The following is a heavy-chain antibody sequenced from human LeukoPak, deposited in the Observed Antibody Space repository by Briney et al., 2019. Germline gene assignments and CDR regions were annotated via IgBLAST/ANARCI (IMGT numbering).Heavy chain of an antibody. J-gene: IGHJ3*02. D-gene: IGHD3-22*01. CDR3: ARGGMSAMIVVVIRAFDI. Sequence: ASVKVSCKASGYTFTGYYMHWVRQAPGQGLEWMGWINPNSGGTNYAQKFQGRVTMTRDTSISTAYMDLSRLRSDDTAVYYCARGGMSAMIVVVIRAFDIWGQGTMVTVSS. CDR1: GYTFTGYY. CDR2: INPNSGGT. V-gene: IGHV1-2*02.